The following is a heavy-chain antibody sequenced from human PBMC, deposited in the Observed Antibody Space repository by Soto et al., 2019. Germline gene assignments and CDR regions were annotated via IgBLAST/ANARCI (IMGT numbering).Heavy chain of an antibody. CDR1: GFAFSTYA. J-gene: IGHJ4*02. CDR3: ARESEDLTSNFDY. CDR2: ISGSGGSS. V-gene: IGHV3-23*01. Sequence: GGSLRLSCAAAGFAFSTYAMTWVRQAPGKGLEWVSVISGSGGSSYYAASVKGRFTISRDNSKNTLFLQMNGLRAEDTAVYYCARESEDLTSNFDYWGQGTLVTVSS.